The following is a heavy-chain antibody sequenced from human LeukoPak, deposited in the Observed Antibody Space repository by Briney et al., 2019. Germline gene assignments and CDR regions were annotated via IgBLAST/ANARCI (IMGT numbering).Heavy chain of an antibody. V-gene: IGHV4-39*07. J-gene: IGHJ6*04. Sequence: SETLSLTCSVSGRSIRTGDDHSAWVPQPPRKGLEFIRILDESGRPYYNRPLKRRVTVSGDTSGKQFSLNLTSVTAAATAVDFCARDLGGYPFFMDVWGRGPRVIVSA. CDR3: ARDLGGYPFFMDV. CDR1: GRSIRTGDDH. D-gene: IGHD2-15*01. CDR2: LDESGRP.